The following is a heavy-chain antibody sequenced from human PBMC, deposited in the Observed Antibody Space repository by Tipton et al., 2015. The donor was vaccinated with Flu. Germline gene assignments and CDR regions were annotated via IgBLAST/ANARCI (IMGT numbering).Heavy chain of an antibody. Sequence: QVQLVQSGAELKKPGASVKVSCKASGYSFTTYYMHWVRQAPGQGLEWMGIINPSGSGTTYAQKFQGRVTMTRDTSTSTVYMELSSLRSEDTAVYYCAREGLGFCSGGSCYGYYAMDVWGQGTTVTVSS. CDR3: AREGLGFCSGGSCYGYYAMDV. D-gene: IGHD2-15*01. CDR1: GYSFTTYY. V-gene: IGHV1-46*01. CDR2: INPSGSGT. J-gene: IGHJ6*02.